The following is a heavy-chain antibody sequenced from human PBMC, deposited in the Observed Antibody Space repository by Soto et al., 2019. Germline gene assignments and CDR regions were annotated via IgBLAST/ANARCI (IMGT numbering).Heavy chain of an antibody. Sequence: EVQLVESGGGLVKPGGSLRLSCAASGFTFSNAWRHWVRQAPGKGLEWVGRVKSKTNSETTDYAAPVKGRFTISRDDSKNTVYLQMNSLKSEDTAVYYCTGPTNSFAYWGQGTLVTVSS. CDR3: TGPTNSFAY. CDR2: VKSKTNSETT. CDR1: GFTFSNAW. J-gene: IGHJ4*02. V-gene: IGHV3-15*07. D-gene: IGHD2-2*01.